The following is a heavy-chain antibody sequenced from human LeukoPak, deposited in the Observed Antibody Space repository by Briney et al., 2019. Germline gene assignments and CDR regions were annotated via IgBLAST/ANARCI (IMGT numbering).Heavy chain of an antibody. J-gene: IGHJ4*02. V-gene: IGHV4-61*01. CDR2: IYYSGST. CDR1: GGSVSSGSYY. CDR3: ARDSYGDLNY. D-gene: IGHD4-17*01. Sequence: PVETLSLTCTVSGGSVSSGSYYWSWIRQPPGKGLEWIGYIYYSGSTNYNPSLKSRVTISVDTSKNQFSLKLSSVTAADTAVYYCARDSYGDLNYWGQGTLVTVSS.